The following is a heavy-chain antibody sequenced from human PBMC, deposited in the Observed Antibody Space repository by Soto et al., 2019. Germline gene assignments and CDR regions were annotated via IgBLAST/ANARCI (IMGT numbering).Heavy chain of an antibody. J-gene: IGHJ3*01. D-gene: IGHD2-15*01. V-gene: IGHV3-21*01. CDR3: ARGYCGGGGCYLRRDAIDV. CDR2: INPSTSHI. Sequence: EVQLVESGGGLVMPGGSLRLSCAASGFTFSSYHMNWVRQAPGKGLEWVSSINPSTSHIYYADSVRGRFTISRDNSKNSLYLQMNNLRTEDAAVYYCARGYCGGGGCYLRRDAIDVWGQGIMVTVS. CDR1: GFTFSSYH.